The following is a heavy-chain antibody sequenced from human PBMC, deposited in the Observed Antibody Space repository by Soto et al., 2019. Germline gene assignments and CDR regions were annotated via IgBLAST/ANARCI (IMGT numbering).Heavy chain of an antibody. Sequence: SETLSLTCTISGGSISSSSYYWGWIRQPPGKGLEWIGSFYYTGSTYYNPSLKSRVTISVDTSKNQFSLKLSSVTAADTAVYYCARHVAGHLPGAYSWGQGTLVTVSS. D-gene: IGHD3-10*01. CDR1: GGSISSSSYY. V-gene: IGHV4-39*01. J-gene: IGHJ4*02. CDR3: ARHVAGHLPGAYS. CDR2: FYYTGST.